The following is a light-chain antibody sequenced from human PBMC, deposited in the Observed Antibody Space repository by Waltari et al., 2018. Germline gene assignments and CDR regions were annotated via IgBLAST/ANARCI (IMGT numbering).Light chain of an antibody. CDR2: EVN. V-gene: IGLV2-23*02. Sequence: QSALTQPASVSGSLGRSITISCTGHSVDVANYNHVSWYRQSPGKVPKLVIYEVNKRPSGVSNRFSGSKSGNTASLTISGLQPEDESDSYFCSFASGTAFVFGSGTTITVL. CDR3: CSFASGTAFV. J-gene: IGLJ1*01. CDR1: SVDVANYNH.